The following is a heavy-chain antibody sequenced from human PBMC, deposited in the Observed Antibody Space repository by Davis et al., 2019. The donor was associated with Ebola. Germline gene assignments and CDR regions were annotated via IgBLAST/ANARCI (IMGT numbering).Heavy chain of an antibody. Sequence: ASVKVSCKASGYTFTGYYMHWVRQAPGQGLEWMGWINPNSGGTNYAQKLQGRVTMTTDTSTSTAYMELRSLRSDDTAVYYCARDSPNDSSGYWEAYAFDIWGQGTMVTVSS. J-gene: IGHJ3*02. V-gene: IGHV1-2*02. CDR1: GYTFTGYY. D-gene: IGHD3-22*01. CDR2: INPNSGGT. CDR3: ARDSPNDSSGYWEAYAFDI.